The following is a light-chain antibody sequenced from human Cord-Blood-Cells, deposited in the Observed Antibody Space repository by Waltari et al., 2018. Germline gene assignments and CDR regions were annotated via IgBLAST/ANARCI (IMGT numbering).Light chain of an antibody. J-gene: IGKJ4*01. V-gene: IGKV1-33*01. CDR2: DES. CDR1: QDISNY. CDR3: QQYDNLPLT. Sequence: DIQMTQSTSSLSASVGDRVTITCQASQDISNYLTWYQQKPVKAPKVLIYDESNLETGVPSRVSGSGSGTDFTFTISSLQPEDIATYYCQQYDNLPLTFGGGTKVEIK.